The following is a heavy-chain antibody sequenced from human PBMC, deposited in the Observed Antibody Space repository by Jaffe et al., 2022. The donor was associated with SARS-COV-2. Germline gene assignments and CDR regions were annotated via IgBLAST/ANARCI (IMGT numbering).Heavy chain of an antibody. Sequence: QLQLQESGPGLVKPSETLSLTCSVSGDSISNNYYWGWIRQPPGEGLEWIGTVFSGGNSYYNPSLKSRVTMSTDTSRNQFSLRLDFVTAADTAVYYCARHHRLGDYVLDYFDNWGQGTLVTVSS. V-gene: IGHV4-39*01. CDR2: VFSGGNS. CDR3: ARHHRLGDYVLDYFDN. D-gene: IGHD4-17*01. J-gene: IGHJ4*02. CDR1: GDSISNNYY.